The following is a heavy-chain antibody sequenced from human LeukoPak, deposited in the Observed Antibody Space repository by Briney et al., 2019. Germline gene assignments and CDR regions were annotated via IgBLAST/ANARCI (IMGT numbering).Heavy chain of an antibody. D-gene: IGHD3-3*01. CDR1: GFTFSSYW. V-gene: IGHV3-7*04. CDR2: IKQDGSEK. J-gene: IGHJ5*02. CDR3: ARVYYDFWSGTLRGFDP. Sequence: PGGSLRLSCAAAGFTFSSYWMSWVRQAPGKGQEWVANIKQDGSEKYYVDSVKGRFTISRDNAKNSLYLQMNSLRAEDTAVYYCARVYYDFWSGTLRGFDPWGQGTLVTVSS.